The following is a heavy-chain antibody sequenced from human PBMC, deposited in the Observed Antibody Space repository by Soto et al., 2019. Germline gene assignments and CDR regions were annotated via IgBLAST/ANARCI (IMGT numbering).Heavy chain of an antibody. D-gene: IGHD2-2*01. CDR3: AKDLLGYCISTSCMGGDFDY. CDR2: ISYDGSNK. V-gene: IGHV3-30*18. J-gene: IGHJ4*02. CDR1: GFTFSSYG. Sequence: QVQLVESGGGVVQPGRSLRLSCAASGFTFSSYGMHWVRQAPGKGLEWVAVISYDGSNKYYADSVKGRFTISRDNSKNTLYLQMNSLRAEDTAVYYCAKDLLGYCISTSCMGGDFDYWGQGTLVTVSS.